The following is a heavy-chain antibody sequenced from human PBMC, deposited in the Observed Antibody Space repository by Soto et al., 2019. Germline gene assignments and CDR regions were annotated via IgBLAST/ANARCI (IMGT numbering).Heavy chain of an antibody. CDR3: AREGSGYNF. CDR2: IIPVFGRP. D-gene: IGHD5-12*01. J-gene: IGHJ1*01. Sequence: SCKASGGTFSSFGISWVRQAPGQGLEWMGGIIPVFGRPNYAQRFRGRLTITADESTSTSYMELIDLGSEDTVVYYCAREGSGYNFWGQGTQVTVSS. V-gene: IGHV1-69*01. CDR1: GGTFSSFG.